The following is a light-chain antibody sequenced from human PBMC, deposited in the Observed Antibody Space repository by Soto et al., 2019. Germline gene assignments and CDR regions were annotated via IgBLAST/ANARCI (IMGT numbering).Light chain of an antibody. CDR3: QQYNSYLFT. CDR1: QDINSW. J-gene: IGKJ3*01. V-gene: IGKV1-5*01. Sequence: DMQMTQSPSTLSACVGDRVTITCRASQDINSWLAWYQQKPGKAPKLLIYDAASLESGVPSRFSGSGSGTEFTLTISSLQPDDFSTYYFQQYNSYLFTFGPGTKVDIK. CDR2: DAA.